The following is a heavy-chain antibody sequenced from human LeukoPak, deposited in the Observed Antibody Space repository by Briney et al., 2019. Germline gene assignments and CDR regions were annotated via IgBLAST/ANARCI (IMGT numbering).Heavy chain of an antibody. CDR3: ARDVKILGYCSSTSCSPGDY. D-gene: IGHD2-2*01. CDR1: GGTFSSYA. J-gene: IGHJ4*02. Sequence: ASVKVSCKASGGTFSSYAISWVRQAPGQGLEWMGGIIPIFGTANYAQKFQGRVTITADESTSTAYMELSRLRSDDTAVYYCARDVKILGYCSSTSCSPGDYWGQGTLVTVSS. CDR2: IIPIFGTA. V-gene: IGHV1-69*13.